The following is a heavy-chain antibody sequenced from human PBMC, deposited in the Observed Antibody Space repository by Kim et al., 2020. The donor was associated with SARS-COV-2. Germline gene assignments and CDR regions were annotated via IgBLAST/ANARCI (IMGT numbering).Heavy chain of an antibody. CDR3: ARAGYCSSTSCYAFYYYVMDV. Sequence: GGSLRLSCAASGFTFSSYWMSWVRQAPGKGLEWVANIKQDGSEKYYVDSVKGRFTISRDNAKNSLYLQMNSLRAEDTAVYYCARAGYCSSTSCYAFYYYVMDVWGQGTTVTVSS. J-gene: IGHJ6*02. D-gene: IGHD2-2*01. CDR2: IKQDGSEK. V-gene: IGHV3-7*01. CDR1: GFTFSSYW.